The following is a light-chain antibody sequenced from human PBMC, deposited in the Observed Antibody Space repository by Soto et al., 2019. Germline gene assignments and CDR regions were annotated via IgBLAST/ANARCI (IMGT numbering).Light chain of an antibody. CDR3: QHYVERSPIT. Sequence: EFVRTQSPGTLSFSQGERVTLSCRSSQSVSSRLAWYQQKPGQAPRLLISGASSRATGIPDRFSGSGSGTDFTLTISRLEPEDFALYYCQHYVERSPITLGQGTRLEIK. CDR1: QSVSSR. CDR2: GAS. V-gene: IGKV3-20*01. J-gene: IGKJ5*01.